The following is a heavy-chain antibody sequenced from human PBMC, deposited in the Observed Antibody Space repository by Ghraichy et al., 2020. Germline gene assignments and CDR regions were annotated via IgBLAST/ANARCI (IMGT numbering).Heavy chain of an antibody. CDR2: IYWDDDK. CDR3: AHTRDGYYPHY. Sequence: SGPTLVKPTQTLTLTCTFSGFSLTTTGVGVGWIRQPPGKALEWLALIYWDDDKRYSPSLKSRLTITKDTSKNQVVLTLTNMDPVDTATYYCAHTRDGYYPHYWGQGTLVTVSS. V-gene: IGHV2-5*02. CDR1: GFSLTTTGVG. J-gene: IGHJ4*02. D-gene: IGHD5-24*01.